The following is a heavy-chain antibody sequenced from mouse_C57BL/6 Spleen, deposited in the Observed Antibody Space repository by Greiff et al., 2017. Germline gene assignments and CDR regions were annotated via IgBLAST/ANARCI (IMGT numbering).Heavy chain of an antibody. Sequence: QVQLKESGAERAKPGASVKMCCKASGYTFTSYRMHWVKQRPGQGLEWIGYINPSSGYTKYNEKFKDKATLTADNAYSTDYMQLSSLTSEYFAVYYCAREDDYDGAIDYWGQGTSVTVSS. D-gene: IGHD2-4*01. CDR2: INPSSGYT. V-gene: IGHV1-4*01. CDR1: GYTFTSYR. CDR3: AREDDYDGAIDY. J-gene: IGHJ4*01.